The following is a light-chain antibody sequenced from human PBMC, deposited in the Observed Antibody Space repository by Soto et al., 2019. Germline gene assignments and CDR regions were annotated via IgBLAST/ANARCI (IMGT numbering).Light chain of an antibody. V-gene: IGLV2-14*01. CDR1: SSDIGGYSY. CDR3: SSYTSSSTLLYV. J-gene: IGLJ1*01. Sequence: QSVLTQPASVSGSPGQSITISCTGTSSDIGGYSYVSWYQQHPGKAPKLMIYEVSNRPSGVSNRFSGSKSGNTASLTISGPQAEDEADYYCSSYTSSSTLLYVFGTGTQLTVL. CDR2: EVS.